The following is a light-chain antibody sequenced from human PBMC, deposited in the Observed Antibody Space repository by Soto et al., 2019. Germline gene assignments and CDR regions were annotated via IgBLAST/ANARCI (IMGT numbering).Light chain of an antibody. CDR3: SSYAGSIYYV. CDR2: EVS. V-gene: IGLV2-8*01. CDR1: SSDVGGYDY. J-gene: IGLJ1*01. Sequence: QSALTQPPSASGSPGQLVTISCTGTSSDVGGYDYVSWYQQHPGKAPRLLIYEVSKRPSGVPDRFSGSKSGNTASLTVSGLQAEDEADYFCSSYAGSIYYVFGTGTRVTVL.